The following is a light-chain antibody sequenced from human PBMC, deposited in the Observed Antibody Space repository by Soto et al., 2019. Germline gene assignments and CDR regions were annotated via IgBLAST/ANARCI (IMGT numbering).Light chain of an antibody. CDR3: QQYGSSPLT. CDR1: QSVSSSY. CDR2: GAS. V-gene: IGKV3-20*01. J-gene: IGKJ4*01. Sequence: EIVLTQSPGTLSLSPGERATLSCRASQSVSSSYLAWYQRKPGQAPRLLIYGASNRATGIPDRFSGSGSGTDFTLTISRLEPEDFAVYYCQQYGSSPLTFGGGTKVDIK.